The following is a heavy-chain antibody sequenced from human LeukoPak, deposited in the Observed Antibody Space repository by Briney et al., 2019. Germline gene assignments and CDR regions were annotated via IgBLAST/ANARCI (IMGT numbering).Heavy chain of an antibody. V-gene: IGHV4-59*08. J-gene: IGHJ4*02. CDR2: IHYSGST. Sequence: SETLSLTCTVSGDSISTYYWSWIRQPPGKGLEWIGYIHYSGSTNYNPSFRSRVTISVDTSKNQFSLKLSSATAADTAVYFCARKPIFASGRHWYYFDYWGQGTLVTVSS. D-gene: IGHD3-10*01. CDR3: ARKPIFASGRHWYYFDY. CDR1: GDSISTYY.